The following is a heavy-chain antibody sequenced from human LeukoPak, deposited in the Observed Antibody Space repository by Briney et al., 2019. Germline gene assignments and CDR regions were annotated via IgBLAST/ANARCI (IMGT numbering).Heavy chain of an antibody. CDR2: IWYDGSNK. CDR3: ARRASGGNSGYYYYGMDV. D-gene: IGHD4-23*01. CDR1: GFTFSSYG. Sequence: LPGRSLRLSCAASGFTFSSYGMPWVRQAPGKGLEWVAAIWYDGSNKYYADSVKGRFTISRDNSKNTLYLQMNSLRAEDTAVYYCARRASGGNSGYYYYGMDVWGQGTTVTVSS. J-gene: IGHJ6*02. V-gene: IGHV3-33*01.